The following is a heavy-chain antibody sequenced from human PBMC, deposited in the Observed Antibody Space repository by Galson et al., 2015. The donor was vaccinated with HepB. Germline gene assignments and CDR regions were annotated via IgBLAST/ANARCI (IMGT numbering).Heavy chain of an antibody. CDR3: ARATLRFLEWLSPGLVYRNWFDP. Sequence: SVKVSCKASGGTFSSYAISWVRQAPGQGLEWMGGIIPIFGTANYAQKFQGRVTITADESTSTAYMELSSLRSEDTAVYYCARATLRFLEWLSPGLVYRNWFDPWGQGTLVTVSS. CDR1: GGTFSSYA. V-gene: IGHV1-69*13. J-gene: IGHJ5*02. D-gene: IGHD3-3*01. CDR2: IIPIFGTA.